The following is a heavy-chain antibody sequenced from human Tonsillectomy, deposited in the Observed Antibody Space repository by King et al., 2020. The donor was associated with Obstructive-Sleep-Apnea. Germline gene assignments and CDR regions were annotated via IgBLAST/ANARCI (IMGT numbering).Heavy chain of an antibody. CDR3: AKDQHRYYYDSSGTHAGVDS. CDR1: GFTFSSYG. V-gene: IGHV3-33*06. J-gene: IGHJ4*02. CDR2: IWYDGNNK. D-gene: IGHD3-22*01. Sequence: VQLVESGGGVVQPGRSLRLSCAASGFTFSSYGMHWVRQAPGKGLEWVAIIWYDGNNKYYAESLKGRFTVSRDNSGNMLYLEMNSLTNEETAVYYCAKDQHRYYYDSSGTHAGVDSWGQGTLVTVSS.